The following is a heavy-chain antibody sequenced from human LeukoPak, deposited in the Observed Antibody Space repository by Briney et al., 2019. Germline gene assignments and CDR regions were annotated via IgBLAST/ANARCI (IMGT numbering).Heavy chain of an antibody. CDR2: ISDNEGRT. CDR3: ARHDSFIPY. Sequence: GGSLRLSCAASGFTFNYYAMSWVRQARGKGLEWVSGISDNEGRTYYTDSVKGRFTISRDKTKNTVFLQMHNLRADDTAVYFCARHDSFIPYWGQGALVTVSS. CDR1: GFTFNYYA. J-gene: IGHJ4*02. D-gene: IGHD5-18*01. V-gene: IGHV3-23*01.